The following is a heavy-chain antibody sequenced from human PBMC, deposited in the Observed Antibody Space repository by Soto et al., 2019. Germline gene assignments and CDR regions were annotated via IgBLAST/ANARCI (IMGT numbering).Heavy chain of an antibody. Sequence: QVQLQQWGAGLLNPSETLSLTCAVYGGSFSGYYLSWIRQPPGKGLEWIGEINHSGSTNYNPSLKSRVTISVDTSKNQFSLKLSSVTAADTAVYYCASERVRGTHHYWGQGTLVTVSS. J-gene: IGHJ4*02. CDR2: INHSGST. V-gene: IGHV4-34*01. CDR3: ASERVRGTHHY. D-gene: IGHD1-26*01. CDR1: GGSFSGYY.